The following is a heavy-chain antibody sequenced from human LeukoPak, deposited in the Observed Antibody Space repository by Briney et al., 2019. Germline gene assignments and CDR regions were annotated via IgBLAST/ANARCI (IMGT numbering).Heavy chain of an antibody. D-gene: IGHD3-10*01. CDR3: ARDNYYGSGSYYNRYYYYGMDV. V-gene: IGHV3-30*03. CDR1: GFTFSNYG. Sequence: GGSLRLSCAGSGFTFSNYGMHWVRQAPGKGLEWVAVISYDGSNKYYADSVKGRFTISRDNSKNTLYLQMNSLRAEDTAVYYCARDNYYGSGSYYNRYYYYGMDVWGQGTTVTVSS. CDR2: ISYDGSNK. J-gene: IGHJ6*02.